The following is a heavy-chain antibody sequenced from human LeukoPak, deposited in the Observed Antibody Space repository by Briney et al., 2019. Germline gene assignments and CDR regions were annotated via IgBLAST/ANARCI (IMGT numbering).Heavy chain of an antibody. CDR1: GYTFTSYD. CDR3: ASRDCGGGSCGGGWVDS. V-gene: IGHV1-2*02. Sequence: ASVKVSCKATGYTFTSYDSNWVRQATGQGLEWMGWINPNSGGTNYAQKFQGRVTMTRDTSISTAYMELSRLRSDDTAVYYCASRDCGGGSCGGGWVDSWGQGTLVTVSS. D-gene: IGHD2-15*01. J-gene: IGHJ4*02. CDR2: INPNSGGT.